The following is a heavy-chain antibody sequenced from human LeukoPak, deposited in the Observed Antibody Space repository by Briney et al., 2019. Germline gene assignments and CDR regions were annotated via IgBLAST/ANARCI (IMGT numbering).Heavy chain of an antibody. CDR1: GFTFSSYW. CDR2: INSDGSST. Sequence: GGSLRLSCAASGFTFSSYWMHWVRQAPGKGLVWVSRINSDGSSTSYADSVKGRFTISRDNAKNTLYLQMNSLRAEDTAVYYCARDFNPIRITMIVVAHPLGYWGQGTLVTVSS. CDR3: ARDFNPIRITMIVVAHPLGY. J-gene: IGHJ4*02. D-gene: IGHD3-22*01. V-gene: IGHV3-74*01.